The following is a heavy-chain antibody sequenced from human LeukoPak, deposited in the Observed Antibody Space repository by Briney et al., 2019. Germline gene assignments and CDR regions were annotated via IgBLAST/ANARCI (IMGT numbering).Heavy chain of an antibody. CDR3: TTPLYSWGYSW. Sequence: GGSLRLSCAASGFNFSNAWMSWVRPAPGKGLEWVGRIKSKTDGGTTDYAAPVKGRFTISSDDSKNTLYLQMNGLKTEDTAVYYCTTPLYSWGYSWWGQGTLVTVSS. D-gene: IGHD2-15*01. V-gene: IGHV3-15*01. CDR2: IKSKTDGGTT. J-gene: IGHJ4*02. CDR1: GFNFSNAW.